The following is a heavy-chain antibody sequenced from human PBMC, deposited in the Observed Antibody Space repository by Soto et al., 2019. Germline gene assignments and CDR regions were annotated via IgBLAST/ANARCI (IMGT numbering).Heavy chain of an antibody. CDR2: INHSGST. Sequence: PSETLSLTCAVYGGSFSGYYWSWIRQPPGKGLEWIGEINHSGSTNYNPSLKSRVTISVDTSKNQFSLKLSSVTAADTAVYYCVTARAYYYYGMDVWGQGTTVTVSS. CDR3: VTARAYYYYGMDV. CDR1: GGSFSGYY. D-gene: IGHD3-10*01. J-gene: IGHJ6*02. V-gene: IGHV4-34*01.